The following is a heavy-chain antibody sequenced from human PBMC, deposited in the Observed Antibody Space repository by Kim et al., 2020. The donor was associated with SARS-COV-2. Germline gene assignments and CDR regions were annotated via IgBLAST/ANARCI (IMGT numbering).Heavy chain of an antibody. CDR3: ANSAAY. V-gene: IGHV3-53*01. J-gene: IGHJ4*02. CDR2: YSGGST. D-gene: IGHD2-15*01. Sequence: YSGGSTDYADSVKGRFTISRDSSKNTLYLQMNSLRVEDTAVYYCANSAAYWGQGTLVTVSS.